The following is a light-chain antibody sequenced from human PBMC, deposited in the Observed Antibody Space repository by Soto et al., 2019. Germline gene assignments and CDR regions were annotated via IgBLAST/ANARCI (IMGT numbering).Light chain of an antibody. CDR2: EVS. V-gene: IGLV2-8*01. CDR3: SSYAGSNNFPCV. J-gene: IGLJ1*01. CDR1: SSDVGGYNY. Sequence: ALTQPPSASGSPGQSVTISCTGTSSDVGGYNYVSWYQQHPGKAPKLMIYEVSKRPSGVPDRFSGSKSGNTASLTVSGLQAEDEADYYWSSYAGSNNFPCVFGTGTKVTVL.